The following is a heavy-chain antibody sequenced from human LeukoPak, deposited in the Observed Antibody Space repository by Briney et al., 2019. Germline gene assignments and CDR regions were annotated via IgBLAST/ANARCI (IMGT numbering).Heavy chain of an antibody. D-gene: IGHD3-10*01. J-gene: IGHJ6*03. Sequence: SETLSLTCAVYAGSFSGYYWSWIRQPPGKGLEWIGEINHSGSTNYNPSLKSRVTISVDTSKNQFSLKLSSVTAADTAVYYCARRVKWFGESRDYYYYYMDVWGKGTTVTISS. CDR1: AGSFSGYY. V-gene: IGHV4-34*01. CDR3: ARRVKWFGESRDYYYYYMDV. CDR2: INHSGST.